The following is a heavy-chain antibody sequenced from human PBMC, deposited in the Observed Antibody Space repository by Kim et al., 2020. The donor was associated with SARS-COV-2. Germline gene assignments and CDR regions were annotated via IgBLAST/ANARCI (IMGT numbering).Heavy chain of an antibody. D-gene: IGHD3-3*01. J-gene: IGHJ5*02. V-gene: IGHV4-39*01. CDR1: GSSISSSNYY. CDR3: ARLQMRRITLFGVIEEGNWFDP. Sequence: SETLSLTCTVSGSSISSSNYYWGWIRQPPGKGLEWIGSIYYSGNTYYNPSLKSRVTISVDTSKNQFSLKLSSVTAADTAVYYCARLQMRRITLFGVIEEGNWFDPWGLGLLVTVSS. CDR2: IYYSGNT.